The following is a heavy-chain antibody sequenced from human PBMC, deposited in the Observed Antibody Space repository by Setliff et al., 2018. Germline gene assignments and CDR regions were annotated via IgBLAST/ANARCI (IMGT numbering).Heavy chain of an antibody. CDR1: GYSFTDYW. CDR2: IYPGNADT. Sequence: GESLKISCKGSGYSFTDYWIAWVRQTPGKGLEWMGTIYPGNADTRYSPSFQGQVTISTDTSINTAFLQWTNLKASDTAVYYCARRGERFFNWFDPWGQGTLVTVSS. J-gene: IGHJ5*02. D-gene: IGHD2-21*01. V-gene: IGHV5-51*01. CDR3: ARRGERFFNWFDP.